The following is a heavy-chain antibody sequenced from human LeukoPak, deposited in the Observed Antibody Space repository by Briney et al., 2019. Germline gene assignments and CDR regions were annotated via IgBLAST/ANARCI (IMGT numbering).Heavy chain of an antibody. Sequence: GGSLRLSCAASGFTFSSYAMTWVRQAPGKGLEWVSTISASGPYYADAVRGRFTISRDNSRNTLSLQMDSLRAEDTAVYYCAKDHESDGYPCLDHWGLGTLVTVSS. J-gene: IGHJ4*02. CDR2: ISASGP. V-gene: IGHV3-23*01. D-gene: IGHD3-22*01. CDR3: AKDHESDGYPCLDH. CDR1: GFTFSSYA.